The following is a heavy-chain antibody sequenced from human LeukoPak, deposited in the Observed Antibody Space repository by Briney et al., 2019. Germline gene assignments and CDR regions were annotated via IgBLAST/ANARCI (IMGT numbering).Heavy chain of an antibody. Sequence: GGSLRLPCAASGFTFSSYAMSWVRQAPGKGLEWVSAISGSGGSTYYTDSVKGRFTISRDNSKNTLYLQMNSLRAEDTAVYYCANGRDGYNFDYWGQGTLVTVSS. CDR3: ANGRDGYNFDY. D-gene: IGHD5-24*01. CDR1: GFTFSSYA. J-gene: IGHJ4*02. CDR2: ISGSGGST. V-gene: IGHV3-23*01.